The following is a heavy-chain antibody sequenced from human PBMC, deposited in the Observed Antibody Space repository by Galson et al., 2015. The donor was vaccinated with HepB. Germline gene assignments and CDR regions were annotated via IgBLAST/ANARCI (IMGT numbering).Heavy chain of an antibody. CDR2: ISYDGINK. Sequence: SLRLSCAASGFTFSNYAFHWVRQAPGKGLEWVALISYDGINKYYADSLKRRFTISRDKSKNTLFLQMNNMRGEDTALYYCASLETRGMTTMPFDYWGQGTLVTVSS. J-gene: IGHJ4*02. CDR3: ASLETRGMTTMPFDY. D-gene: IGHD5-24*01. V-gene: IGHV3-30-3*02. CDR1: GFTFSNYA.